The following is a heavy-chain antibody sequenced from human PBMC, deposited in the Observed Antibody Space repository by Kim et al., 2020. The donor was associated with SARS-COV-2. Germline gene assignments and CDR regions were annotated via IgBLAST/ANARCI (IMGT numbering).Heavy chain of an antibody. V-gene: IGHV1-18*01. CDR1: GYTFTSYG. D-gene: IGHD2-2*01. CDR3: ARGWHCSSTSCYSLGY. Sequence: ASVKVSCKASGYTFTSYGISWVRQAPGQGLEWMGWISTYNGNTNYAQKLQGRVTMTTDTSTSTAYMELRSLRSDDTAVYYCARGWHCSSTSCYSLGYWGQGTLVTVSS. J-gene: IGHJ4*02. CDR2: ISTYNGNT.